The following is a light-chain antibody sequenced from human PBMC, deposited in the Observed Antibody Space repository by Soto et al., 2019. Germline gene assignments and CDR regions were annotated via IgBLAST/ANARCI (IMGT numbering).Light chain of an antibody. CDR3: QTWGTGIHVV. V-gene: IGLV4-69*01. Sequence: QSVLTKSPSASASLGASVKLTCTLSSGHSSYAIAWHQQQPEKGPRYLMKLNSDGSHSKGDGIPDRFSGSSSEAERYLTISSLQSEDEADYYCQTWGTGIHVVFGGGTKLTVL. CDR1: SGHSSYA. J-gene: IGLJ2*01. CDR2: LNSDGSH.